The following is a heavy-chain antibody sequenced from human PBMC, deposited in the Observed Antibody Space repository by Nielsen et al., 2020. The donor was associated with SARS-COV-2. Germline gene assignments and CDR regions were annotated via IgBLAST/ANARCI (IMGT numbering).Heavy chain of an antibody. V-gene: IGHV3-30-3*01. CDR2: IPYDESQT. Sequence: GESLKISCAASGFAFSRFSMHWVRQAPGKGLEWVAVIPYDESQTHYADSVKGRFTISRDNSKNTLYLQMNSLRAEDTAVYYCAKDASSSWDDFYYMDVWGKGTTVTVSS. J-gene: IGHJ6*03. D-gene: IGHD6-13*01. CDR1: GFAFSRFS. CDR3: AKDASSSWDDFYYMDV.